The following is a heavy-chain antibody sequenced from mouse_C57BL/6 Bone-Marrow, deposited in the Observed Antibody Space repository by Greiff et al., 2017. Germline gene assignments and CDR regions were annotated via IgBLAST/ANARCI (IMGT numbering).Heavy chain of an antibody. CDR2: IDPSDSYT. J-gene: IGHJ3*01. CDR1: GYTFTSYW. V-gene: IGHV1-50*01. Sequence: VQLQQPGAELVKPGASVKLSCKASGYTFTSYWMQWVKQRPGQGLEWIGEIDPSDSYTNYNQKFKGKATLTVDKPSSTAYMQLSSLTSEDSAVYYCARGGSFAYWGQGTLVTVSA. CDR3: ARGGSFAY.